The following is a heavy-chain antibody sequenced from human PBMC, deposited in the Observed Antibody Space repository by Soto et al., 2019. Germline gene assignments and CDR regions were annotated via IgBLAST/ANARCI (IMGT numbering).Heavy chain of an antibody. Sequence: QVQLVESGGGVVQPGRSLRLSCAASGFTFSSYGMHWVRQAPGKGLEWVAVIWYDGSNKYYADSVKGRFTISRDNSKNTLYLQMNRLRAEETAVYYCAGDRYSSSPRYWFDPGGQGTLVTVSS. J-gene: IGHJ5*02. CDR1: GFTFSSYG. CDR3: AGDRYSSSPRYWFDP. CDR2: IWYDGSNK. V-gene: IGHV3-33*01. D-gene: IGHD6-13*01.